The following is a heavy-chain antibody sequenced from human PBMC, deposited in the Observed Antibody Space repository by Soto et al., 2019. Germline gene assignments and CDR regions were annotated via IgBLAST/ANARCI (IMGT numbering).Heavy chain of an antibody. CDR2: IYYSGST. Sequence: SETLSLTCTVSGGSISSYYWSWIRQPPGKGLEWIGYIYYSGSTNYNPSLKSRVTISVDTSKNQFSLKLSSVTAADTAVYYCARQVATIPQYNWFDPWGQGTLVTVSS. CDR1: GGSISSYY. CDR3: ARQVATIPQYNWFDP. V-gene: IGHV4-59*08. J-gene: IGHJ5*02. D-gene: IGHD5-12*01.